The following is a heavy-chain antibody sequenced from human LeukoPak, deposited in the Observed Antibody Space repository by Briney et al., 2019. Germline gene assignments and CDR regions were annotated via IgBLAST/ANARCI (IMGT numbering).Heavy chain of an antibody. D-gene: IGHD3-10*01. Sequence: SETLSLTCTVSGGSISSYYWSWIRQPPGKGLEWIGYIYYSGNTNYNPSLKSRVTISVDTSKNQFSPKLSSVTAADTAVYYCARAPLRGTMLRGVIIAAFDIWGQGTMVTVSS. CDR2: IYYSGNT. CDR3: ARAPLRGTMLRGVIIAAFDI. V-gene: IGHV4-59*12. CDR1: GGSISSYY. J-gene: IGHJ3*02.